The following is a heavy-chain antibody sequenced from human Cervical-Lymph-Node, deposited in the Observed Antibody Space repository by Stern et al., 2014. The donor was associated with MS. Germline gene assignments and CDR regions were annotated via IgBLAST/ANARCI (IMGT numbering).Heavy chain of an antibody. CDR3: ARAGTTGLYHYYGMDV. Sequence: VKLVESGGGLVKPGGSLRLSCAASGFTFNDYYMAWIRQTPGKGLEWVSYISTLGTTKYYADSVRGRFTISRDNARNSLYLRMTGLRAEDTAVYYCARAGTTGLYHYYGMDVWGQGTTVTVSS. J-gene: IGHJ6*02. CDR1: GFTFNDYY. V-gene: IGHV3-11*01. CDR2: ISTLGTTK. D-gene: IGHD1-1*01.